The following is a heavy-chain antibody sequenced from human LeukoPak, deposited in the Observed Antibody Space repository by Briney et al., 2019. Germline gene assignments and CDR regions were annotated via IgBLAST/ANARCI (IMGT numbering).Heavy chain of an antibody. V-gene: IGHV3-53*01. CDR1: GFTVSSNY. Sequence: PGGSLRPSCAASGFTVSSNYMSWVRQAPGKGLEWVSVIYSGGSTYYADSVMGRFTISRDNSKNTLYLQMNSLRAEDTAVYYCARVYRLYDSSGYYTSSRAFDIWGQGTMVTVSS. CDR2: IYSGGST. CDR3: ARVYRLYDSSGYYTSSRAFDI. D-gene: IGHD3-22*01. J-gene: IGHJ3*02.